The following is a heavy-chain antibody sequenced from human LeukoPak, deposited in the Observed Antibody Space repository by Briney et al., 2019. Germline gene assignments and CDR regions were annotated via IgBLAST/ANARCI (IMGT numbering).Heavy chain of an antibody. J-gene: IGHJ5*02. Sequence: GGSLRLSCAASGFTFSSYVMNWVRRAPGKGLEWVSAISGNGGSTYYADSVKGRFTISRDNSKNTLSLQMNSLRAEDTAVYYCARDESAAAGTGNWFDPWGQGTLVTVSS. D-gene: IGHD6-13*01. CDR1: GFTFSSYV. CDR3: ARDESAAAGTGNWFDP. V-gene: IGHV3-23*01. CDR2: ISGNGGST.